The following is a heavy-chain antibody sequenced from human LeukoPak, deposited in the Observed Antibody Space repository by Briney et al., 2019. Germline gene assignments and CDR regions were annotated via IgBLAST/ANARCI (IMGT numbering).Heavy chain of an antibody. V-gene: IGHV1-69*06. CDR3: ARGTHYYDSSGYEYY. D-gene: IGHD3-22*01. Sequence: SVKVSCKASGGTFGSYAISWVRQAPGQGLEWMGGIIPRFGTANYAQKFQGRVTITADKSTSTAYMELSSLRSEDTAVYYCARGTHYYDSSGYEYYWGQGTLVTVSS. CDR1: GGTFGSYA. CDR2: IIPRFGTA. J-gene: IGHJ4*02.